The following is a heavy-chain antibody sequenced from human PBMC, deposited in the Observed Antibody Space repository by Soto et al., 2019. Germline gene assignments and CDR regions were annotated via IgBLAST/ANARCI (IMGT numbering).Heavy chain of an antibody. V-gene: IGHV4-31*03. D-gene: IGHD3-16*01. CDR3: ARDHGGSPDPLFDY. Sequence: SETLSLTCTVSGGSISSGGYYWSWIRQNPGKGLEWIGYIYYSGSTYYNPSLKSRVTISVDTSKNQFSLKLSSVTAADTAVYYCARDHGGSPDPLFDYWGQGTLVTVSS. CDR1: GGSISSGGYY. J-gene: IGHJ4*02. CDR2: IYYSGST.